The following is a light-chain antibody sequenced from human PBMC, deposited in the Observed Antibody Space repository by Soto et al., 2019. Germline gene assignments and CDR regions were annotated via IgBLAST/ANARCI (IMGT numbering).Light chain of an antibody. Sequence: DIQMTQSPSSLSASVGDRVTITCQASQDISNYLNWYQQKPGKAPKILIYDGSFLEAGVPSRFSRGGSGTHFTLPISSLQDEYVATYYCHQFDNLPLPFGGGTKVEI. J-gene: IGKJ4*01. V-gene: IGKV1-33*01. CDR3: HQFDNLPLP. CDR1: QDISNY. CDR2: DGS.